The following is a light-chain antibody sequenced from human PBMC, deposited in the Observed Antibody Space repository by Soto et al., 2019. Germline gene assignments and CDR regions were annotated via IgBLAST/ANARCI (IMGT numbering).Light chain of an antibody. CDR3: CSYAGSNTHV. CDR2: DVS. CDR1: SSDVGGYNF. V-gene: IGLV2-11*01. J-gene: IGLJ1*01. Sequence: QSALTQPHSVSGSPGQSVTISCTGTSSDVGGYNFVSWYQHHPGKAPKLLIYDVSYRPSGVPNRFSASKSGNTASLTISGLQAEDEADYYCCSYAGSNTHVFGSGTKLTVL.